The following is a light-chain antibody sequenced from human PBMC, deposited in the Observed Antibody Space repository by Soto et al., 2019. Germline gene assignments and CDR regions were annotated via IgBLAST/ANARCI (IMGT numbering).Light chain of an antibody. CDR1: QDISDY. J-gene: IGKJ1*01. V-gene: IGKV1-27*01. Sequence: DSQMTQSPSSLSASVGDRVTITCRASQDISDYLAWYQQKPGQLPKLLISAASTLQSGVPSRFRGSASGTDFTITITGLQPDDFATYYCQNYDGPPWTFGQGTKVEI. CDR3: QNYDGPPWT. CDR2: AAS.